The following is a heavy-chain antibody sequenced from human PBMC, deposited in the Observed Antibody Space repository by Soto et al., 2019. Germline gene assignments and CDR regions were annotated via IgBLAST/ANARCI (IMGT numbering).Heavy chain of an antibody. CDR3: AGGRDDYNGWYFDL. CDR1: CGAFSSYY. J-gene: IGHJ2*01. Sequence: SAALSLTCPCSCGAFSSYYWRCIRHPPGKGLEWIGYIYYSGSPNYSPSLERRVTSSEDTSKNQFSLKLSSVTAVDTAIYDCAGGRDDYNGWYFDLWGHGTLVTVSS. D-gene: IGHD4-4*01. CDR2: IYYSGSP. V-gene: IGHV4-59*01.